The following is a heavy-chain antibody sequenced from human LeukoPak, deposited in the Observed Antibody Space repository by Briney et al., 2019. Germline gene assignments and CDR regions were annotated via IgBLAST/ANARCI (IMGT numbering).Heavy chain of an antibody. CDR2: IYRGGSGGGGGTT. J-gene: IGHJ3*01. V-gene: IGHV3-NL1*01. Sequence: GGSLRLSCAASGFTDSSNYMSWVRPVPGMGLDWVSVIYRGGSGGGGGTTNYADFVEGRFAISRDNSKNTLFLQMNSLRAEDTAVYYCARTDSNRAFNLWGQGTMVTVSS. D-gene: IGHD3/OR15-3a*01. CDR3: ARTDSNRAFNL. CDR1: GFTDSSNY.